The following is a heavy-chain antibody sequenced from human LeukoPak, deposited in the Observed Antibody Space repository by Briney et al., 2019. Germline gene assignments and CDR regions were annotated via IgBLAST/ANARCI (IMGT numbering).Heavy chain of an antibody. CDR3: VRGGYYGSGSYADI. CDR2: ISSGSSYI. CDR1: GFTFSSYS. Sequence: VGSLRLSCAASGFTFSSYSMNWVRQAPGKGLEWVSSISSGSSYIYYAGSVKGRFTISRDNAKNSLYLQMNSLRAEDTAVYYCVRGGYYGSGSYADIWGQGTMVTVSS. V-gene: IGHV3-21*01. J-gene: IGHJ3*02. D-gene: IGHD3-10*01.